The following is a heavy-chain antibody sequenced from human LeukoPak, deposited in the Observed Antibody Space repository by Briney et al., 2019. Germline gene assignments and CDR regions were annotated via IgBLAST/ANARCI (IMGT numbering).Heavy chain of an antibody. CDR1: GYSISSGYY. CDR3: ARDLKGYDSSFFDY. J-gene: IGHJ4*02. Sequence: SETLSLTCTVSGYSISSGYYWGWIRQPPGKGLEWIGSIYHSGSTYYNPSLKSRVTISVDTSKNQFSLKLSSVTAADTAVYYCARDLKGYDSSFFDYWGQGTLVTVSS. V-gene: IGHV4-38-2*02. CDR2: IYHSGST. D-gene: IGHD3-22*01.